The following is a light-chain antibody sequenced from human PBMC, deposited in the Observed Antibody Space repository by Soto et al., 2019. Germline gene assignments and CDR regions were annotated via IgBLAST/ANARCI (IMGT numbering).Light chain of an antibody. CDR2: TDS. J-gene: IGLJ1*01. CDR1: SSNIGGSS. Sequence: QSVLTQPPSASGTPGQRVTISCSGSSSNIGGSSVNWYQQLPGTAPKLLIYTDSRRPSWVPDRFSGSKSGTSASLTISGPQSEDEAYYYCASWDYSLSAYVFGTGTKVRVL. V-gene: IGLV1-44*01. CDR3: ASWDYSLSAYV.